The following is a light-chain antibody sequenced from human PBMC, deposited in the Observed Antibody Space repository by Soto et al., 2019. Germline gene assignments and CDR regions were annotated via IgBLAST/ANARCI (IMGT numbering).Light chain of an antibody. V-gene: IGLV1-51*01. J-gene: IGLJ1*01. CDR2: DNN. CDR1: SSNIGNNY. Sequence: QSVLTQPPSVSAAPGQKVTISCSGSSSNIGNNYVSWYQQLPGTAPKLLIYDNNKRPSGIPDRFSGSKSGASATLGITGLQTGDEADYYCGAWDGTLSWVFGPGTKLTVL. CDR3: GAWDGTLSWV.